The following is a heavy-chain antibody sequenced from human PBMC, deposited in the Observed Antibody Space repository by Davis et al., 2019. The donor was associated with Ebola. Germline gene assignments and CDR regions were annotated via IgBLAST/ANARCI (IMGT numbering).Heavy chain of an antibody. CDR3: ARVNYDYIWGSYRYDY. CDR1: GYTFTSYG. V-gene: IGHV1-18*01. CDR2: ISAYNGNT. J-gene: IGHJ4*02. D-gene: IGHD3-16*02. Sequence: ASVKVSCKASGYTFTSYGISWVRQAPGQGLEWMGWISAYNGNTKYAQKLQGRVTMTTDTSTSTAYMELRSLRSDDTAVYYCARVNYDYIWGSYRYDYWGQGTLVTVSS.